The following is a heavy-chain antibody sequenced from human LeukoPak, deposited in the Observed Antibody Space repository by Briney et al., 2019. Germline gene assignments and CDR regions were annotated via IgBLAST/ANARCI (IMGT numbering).Heavy chain of an antibody. CDR2: IYGSGTT. CDR1: GGSMNTFY. D-gene: IGHD6-13*01. Sequence: SETLSLTCTVSGGSMNTFYWSWIRQPAGKGLEWIGRIYGSGTTNYNPALKSRVTMSVDTSKKQFSLKLTSVTAADTAVYYCARDGSSWPFFESWGQGTLVTVSS. CDR3: ARDGSSWPFFES. J-gene: IGHJ4*02. V-gene: IGHV4-4*07.